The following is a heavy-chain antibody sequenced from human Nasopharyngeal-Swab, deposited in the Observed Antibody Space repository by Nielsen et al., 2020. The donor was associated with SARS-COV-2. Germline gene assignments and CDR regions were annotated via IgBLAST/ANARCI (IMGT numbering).Heavy chain of an antibody. D-gene: IGHD1-20*01. Sequence: GGSLRLSCVASGFTFRSRSMNWVRQAPGKGLEWVSYINGDSSAKYYVDSVKGRFTISRDNAKNSLYLQMNSLRVEDTAVYFCARLPRNNWRLDSWGQGILVTVSS. CDR1: GFTFRSRS. CDR3: ARLPRNNWRLDS. J-gene: IGHJ4*02. V-gene: IGHV3-48*01. CDR2: INGDSSAK.